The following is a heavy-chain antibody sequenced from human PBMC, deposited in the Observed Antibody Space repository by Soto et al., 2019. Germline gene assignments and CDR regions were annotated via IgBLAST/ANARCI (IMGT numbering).Heavy chain of an antibody. CDR1: GGSISSGAYS. CDR3: ARTLDYGGSAGTNWFDP. Sequence: QLQLQESGSGLVKPSETLSLTCTVSGGSISSGAYSWSWIRLPPGKRLEWIGYIYHRGTSHYNPSLKSRVTMSVDRSRNQCSLNLRSVTAADTAVYYCARTLDYGGSAGTNWFDPWGQGTLVTVSS. CDR2: IYHRGTS. D-gene: IGHD2-15*01. J-gene: IGHJ5*02. V-gene: IGHV4-30-2*01.